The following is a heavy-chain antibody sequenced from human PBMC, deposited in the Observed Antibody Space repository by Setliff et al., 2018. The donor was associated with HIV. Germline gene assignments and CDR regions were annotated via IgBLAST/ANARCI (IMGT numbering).Heavy chain of an antibody. Sequence: SETLSLTCTVSGVSIRSDVYYWSWIRQPAGKGLEWIGRIYTSGSTNYNPSLKSRLSMSIDTSKNHFSLRLTSVTAADTAVYYCARLRVEASMVYYFEYWGQGTLVTVSS. CDR1: GVSIRSDVYY. D-gene: IGHD3-10*01. V-gene: IGHV4-61*02. CDR2: IYTSGST. J-gene: IGHJ4*02. CDR3: ARLRVEASMVYYFEY.